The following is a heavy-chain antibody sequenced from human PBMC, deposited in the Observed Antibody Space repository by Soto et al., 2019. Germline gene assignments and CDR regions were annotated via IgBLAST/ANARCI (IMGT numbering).Heavy chain of an antibody. D-gene: IGHD2-2*01. J-gene: IGHJ4*02. CDR2: ISNDGNNK. CDR1: GFTFSSYA. CDR3: AREYQLLTYYFDY. Sequence: AGSLRLSCAASGFTFSSYAMHWVRQAPGKGLEWVAVISNDGNNKYYEDSVKGRFTSSRDNSKNTLYLQMDSLRAEDTAVYYCAREYQLLTYYFDYWGQGT. V-gene: IGHV3-30-3*01.